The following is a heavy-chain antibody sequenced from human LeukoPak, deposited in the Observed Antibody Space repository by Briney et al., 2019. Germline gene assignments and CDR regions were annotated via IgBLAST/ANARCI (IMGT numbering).Heavy chain of an antibody. D-gene: IGHD6-13*01. CDR1: GLTVSNNY. V-gene: IGHV3-66*01. CDR2: IYSGGST. J-gene: IGHJ4*02. Sequence: GGSLRLSCAASGLTVSNNYMSWVRQAPGKGLEWVSVIYSGGSTYYADSVKGRFTISRDNSKNTLYLQMNSLRAEDTAVYYCARDAIAAAGSFDYWGQGTLVTVSS. CDR3: ARDAIAAAGSFDY.